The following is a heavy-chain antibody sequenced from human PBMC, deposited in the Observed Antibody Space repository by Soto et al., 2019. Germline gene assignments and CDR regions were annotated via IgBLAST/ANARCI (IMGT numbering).Heavy chain of an antibody. J-gene: IGHJ6*04. D-gene: IGHD6-6*01. CDR3: AREIAARL. Sequence: EVQLVESGGGLFQPGGSLRLSCAASRFSFSSYWMSWFRQTPGKGLERVANIKQDGGEENYVDSVKGRFTISRDNAKNALYLQMNSLRVEDTAVYYCAREIAARLWGKGTTVTVSS. CDR1: RFSFSSYW. CDR2: IKQDGGEE. V-gene: IGHV3-7*01.